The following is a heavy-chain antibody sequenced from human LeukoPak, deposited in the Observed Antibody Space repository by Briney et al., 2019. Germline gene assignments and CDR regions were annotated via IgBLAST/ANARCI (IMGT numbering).Heavy chain of an antibody. V-gene: IGHV3-23*01. J-gene: IGHJ4*02. CDR2: MSSSDDGR. Sequence: GGSLRLSCATSGFSFSSYAMSWVRQAPGKGLEWVSAMSSSDDGRYYAASVRGRFTISRDNSKNTLVLQLNSLRAEDTAVYYCAKDPTDFDSSGQTYFDYWGQGTLVTVSS. CDR3: AKDPTDFDSSGQTYFDY. CDR1: GFSFSSYA. D-gene: IGHD3-22*01.